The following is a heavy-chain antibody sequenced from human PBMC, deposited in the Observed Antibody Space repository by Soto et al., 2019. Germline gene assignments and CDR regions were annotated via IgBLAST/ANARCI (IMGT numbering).Heavy chain of an antibody. Sequence: QVQLVESGGGVVQPGTSLRLSCAASGFTFRSHGMHWVRQVPGKGLEWVAAISNDGRSKYYADSVKGRFSISRDNSENTMYLQMNSLRVEDTAMYYCEKQYEFGGLEDYWGQGTLVTVSS. CDR1: GFTFRSHG. J-gene: IGHJ4*02. CDR3: EKQYEFGGLEDY. D-gene: IGHD3-3*01. V-gene: IGHV3-30*18. CDR2: ISNDGRSK.